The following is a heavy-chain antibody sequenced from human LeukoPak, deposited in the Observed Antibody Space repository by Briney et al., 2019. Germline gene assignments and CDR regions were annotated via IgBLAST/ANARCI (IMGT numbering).Heavy chain of an antibody. CDR3: ARRWLRHDAFDI. J-gene: IGHJ3*02. V-gene: IGHV3-21*01. Sequence: GGSLRLSCAASGFTLSSYSMNWVRQAPGKGLEWVSSISSSSSSYIYYADSVKGRFTISRDNAKNSLYLQMNSLRAEDTAVYYCARRWLRHDAFDIWGQGTMVTVSS. D-gene: IGHD5-12*01. CDR1: GFTLSSYS. CDR2: ISSSSSSYI.